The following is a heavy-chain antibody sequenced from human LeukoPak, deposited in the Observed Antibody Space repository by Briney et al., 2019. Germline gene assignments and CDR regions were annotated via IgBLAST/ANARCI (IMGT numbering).Heavy chain of an antibody. CDR2: VNPNSGNT. V-gene: IGHV1-8*01. CDR3: ARVPYVGSHYGRYYFDY. CDR1: GYTFTSYD. J-gene: IGHJ4*02. Sequence: ASVKVSCKASGYTFTSYDINWVRQAPGQGLEWMGWVNPNSGNTGYAQKFQGRVTMTRNTSISTAYMELSSLRSEDTAVYYCARVPYVGSHYGRYYFDYWGQGTLVTVSS. D-gene: IGHD1-26*01.